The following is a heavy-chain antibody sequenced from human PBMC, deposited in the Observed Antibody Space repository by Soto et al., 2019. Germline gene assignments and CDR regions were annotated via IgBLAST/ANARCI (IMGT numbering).Heavy chain of an antibody. CDR2: IGPSLDTT. V-gene: IGHV1-69*11. J-gene: IGHJ6*02. CDR3: ARWPQPRYTADPYAVDV. Sequence: GASVNVSCKASGGTFRRSGFSWVRQAPRAGLEWIGMIGPSLDTTNYAQKFQARVTITADEVTSTAYMELRSLRSEDTAVYYCARWPQPRYTADPYAVDVWGQGTRVTVSS. CDR1: GGTFRRSG. D-gene: IGHD3-16*02.